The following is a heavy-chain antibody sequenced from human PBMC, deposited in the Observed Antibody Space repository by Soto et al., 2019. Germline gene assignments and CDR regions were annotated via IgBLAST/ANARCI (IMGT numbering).Heavy chain of an antibody. J-gene: IGHJ6*02. CDR1: GDSVNNGRYY. CDR3: AREERGWRGGDDYHNGMDV. CDR2: IYSNGNN. V-gene: IGHV4-61*01. D-gene: IGHD2-21*02. Sequence: QVQLQESGPGLVKPSETLSLTCTVSGDSVNNGRYYWTWIRQPPGKRVEWIEYIYSNGNNNYNPSLRSRVTISVHTSRNRFSLNLASVTAADTAGYHCAREERGWRGGDDYHNGMDVWGQGATVTVSS.